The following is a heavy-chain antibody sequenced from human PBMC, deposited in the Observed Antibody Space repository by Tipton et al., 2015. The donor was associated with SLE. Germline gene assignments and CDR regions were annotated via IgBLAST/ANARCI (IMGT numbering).Heavy chain of an antibody. CDR2: IKQDGSEK. Sequence: SLRLSCVASGFTFSRYWMTWVRQAPGKGLEWVANIKQDGSEKYYADSVKGRFTISRDNAKNSLSLQMNSLRAEDTAVYYCARNFWSGYYGPYFDYWGQGTLVTVSS. CDR1: GFTFSRYW. D-gene: IGHD3-3*01. J-gene: IGHJ4*02. V-gene: IGHV3-7*01. CDR3: ARNFWSGYYGPYFDY.